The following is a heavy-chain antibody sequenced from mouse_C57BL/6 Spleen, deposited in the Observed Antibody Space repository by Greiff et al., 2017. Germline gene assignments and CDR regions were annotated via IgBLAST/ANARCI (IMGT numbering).Heavy chain of an antibody. D-gene: IGHD1-1*01. Sequence: QVQLQQSGAELMKPGASVKLSCKATGYTFTGYWIEWVKQRPGHGLEWIGEILPGSGSTNYNEKFKGKATFTADTSSNTAYMQLSSLTTEDSAIYYCARGVVITTVVAHWYFDVWGTGTTVTVSS. J-gene: IGHJ1*03. CDR3: ARGVVITTVVAHWYFDV. V-gene: IGHV1-9*01. CDR2: ILPGSGST. CDR1: GYTFTGYW.